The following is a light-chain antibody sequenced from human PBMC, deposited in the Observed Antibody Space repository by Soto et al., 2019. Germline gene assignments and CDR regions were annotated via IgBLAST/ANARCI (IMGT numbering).Light chain of an antibody. V-gene: IGLV2-14*01. CDR1: SSDVGGYNY. J-gene: IGLJ1*01. Sequence: QSPLTQPASVSGSPGQSITISCTGTSSDVGGYNYVSWYQQHPGKAPKLMIYDVSNRPSGVSNRFSGSKSGNTASLTISGLQAEDEADYYCSSYTSSSTDVFGTGTKLTVL. CDR3: SSYTSSSTDV. CDR2: DVS.